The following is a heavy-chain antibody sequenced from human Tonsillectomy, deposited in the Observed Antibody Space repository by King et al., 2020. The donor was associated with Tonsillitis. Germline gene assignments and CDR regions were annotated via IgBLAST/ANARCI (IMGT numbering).Heavy chain of an antibody. CDR2: ISWNSGNL. V-gene: IGHV3-9*01. D-gene: IGHD3-10*01. J-gene: IGHJ4*02. CDR1: GFTFDDYA. CDR3: AKDSMVRGLITSLDY. Sequence: VQLVESGGGLVQPGRSLRLSCTVSGFTFDDYAMHWVRQAPGKGLEWVSGISWNSGNLGYADSVKGRFTISRDNAKDSLYLQMNSLRAEVTALYYCAKDSMVRGLITSLDYWGQGTLVTVSS.